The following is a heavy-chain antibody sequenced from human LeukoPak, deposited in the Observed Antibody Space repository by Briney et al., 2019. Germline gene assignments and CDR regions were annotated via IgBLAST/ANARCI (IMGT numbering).Heavy chain of an antibody. D-gene: IGHD3-3*01. Sequence: PGGSLRLSCAASGFTFSSYSMNWVRQAPGKGLERVSSISSSSSYIYYADSVKGRFTISRDNAKNSLYLQMNSLRAEDTAVYYCAGDARYYDFWSGYSDDYYYYMDVWGKGTTVTVSS. V-gene: IGHV3-21*01. CDR2: ISSSSSYI. J-gene: IGHJ6*03. CDR3: AGDARYYDFWSGYSDDYYYYMDV. CDR1: GFTFSSYS.